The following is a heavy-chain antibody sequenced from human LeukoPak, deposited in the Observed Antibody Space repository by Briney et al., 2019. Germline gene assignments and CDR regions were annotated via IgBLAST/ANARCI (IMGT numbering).Heavy chain of an antibody. CDR3: ARDHLIGYDFWSGYRGGVNWFDP. D-gene: IGHD3-3*01. J-gene: IGHJ5*02. Sequence: ASVKVSCKASGGTFSSYAISWVRQAPGQGLEWMGGIIPIFGTANYAQKFQGRVTITADKSTSTAYMELSSLRSEDTAVYYCARDHLIGYDFWSGYRGGVNWFDPWGQGTLVTVPS. V-gene: IGHV1-69*06. CDR2: IIPIFGTA. CDR1: GGTFSSYA.